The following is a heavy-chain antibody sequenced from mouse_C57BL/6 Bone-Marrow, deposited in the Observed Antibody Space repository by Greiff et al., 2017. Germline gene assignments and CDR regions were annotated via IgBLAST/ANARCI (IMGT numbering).Heavy chain of an antibody. V-gene: IGHV1-20*01. D-gene: IGHD1-1*01. Sequence: VQLQQSGPELVKPGDSVKISCKASGYSFTGYFMNWVMQSHGKSLEWIGLINPYNGDTFYNQKFKGKATLTVDKSSSTAHMELRSLTSEDSAVYYCARLANYYGSRYAMDYWGQGTSVTVSS. CDR1: GYSFTGYF. J-gene: IGHJ4*01. CDR3: ARLANYYGSRYAMDY. CDR2: INPYNGDT.